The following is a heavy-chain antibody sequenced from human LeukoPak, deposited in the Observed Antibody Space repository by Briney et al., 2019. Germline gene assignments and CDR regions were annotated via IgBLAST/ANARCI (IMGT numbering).Heavy chain of an antibody. CDR2: INSDGSST. CDR1: GFTFGSYW. CDR3: ARARWLDSFDY. V-gene: IGHV3-74*01. J-gene: IGHJ4*02. D-gene: IGHD6-19*01. Sequence: GGSLRLSCAASGFTFGSYWMHWVRQAPGKGLVWVSRINSDGSSTNYADSVKGRFTISRDNAKNTLYLQMNSLRAEDTAVYYCARARWLDSFDYWGQGTLVTVSS.